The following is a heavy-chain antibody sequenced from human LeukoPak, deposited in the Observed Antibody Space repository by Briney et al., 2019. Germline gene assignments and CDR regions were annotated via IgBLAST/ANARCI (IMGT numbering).Heavy chain of an antibody. CDR3: ASHENCDFSVLS. CDR2: IVPDFDTS. Sequence: GSSVKVSCKASGGTFRNFVFSWVRQAPGQGLERMGAIVPDFDTSTYAQTFQGRVTITADESTNTAYMELSSLNSEDTAVYFCASHENCDFSVLSWGGGTLVTVSS. J-gene: IGHJ5*02. V-gene: IGHV1-69*01. CDR1: GGTFRNFV. D-gene: IGHD2-21*02.